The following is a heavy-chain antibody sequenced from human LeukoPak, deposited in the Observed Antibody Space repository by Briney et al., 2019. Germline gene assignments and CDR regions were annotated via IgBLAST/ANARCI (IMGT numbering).Heavy chain of an antibody. CDR3: ARVGYYGSGRPSDAFDI. Sequence: SETLSLTCTVSGGSISSSSYYWGWIRQPPGKGLEWIGSIYYSGSTYYNPSLKSRVTISVDTSKNQFSLKLSSVTAADTAVYYCARVGYYGSGRPSDAFDIWGQGTMVTVSS. D-gene: IGHD3-10*01. CDR2: IYYSGST. J-gene: IGHJ3*02. V-gene: IGHV4-39*07. CDR1: GGSISSSSYY.